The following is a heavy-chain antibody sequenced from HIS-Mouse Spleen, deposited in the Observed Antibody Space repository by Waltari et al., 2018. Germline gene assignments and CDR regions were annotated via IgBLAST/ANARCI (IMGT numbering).Heavy chain of an antibody. CDR2: NYYSGST. D-gene: IGHD6-13*01. J-gene: IGHJ4*02. V-gene: IGHV4-39*01. Sequence: QLQLQESGPGLVKPSETLSLTCTVPGGSISSSSYHWGWIRQPPGKGLEWIGRNYYSGSTYYNPSLKSRVTISVDTSKNQFSLKLSSVTAADTAVYYCARHEGQQLVTSLFDYWGQGTLVTVSS. CDR1: GGSISSSSYH. CDR3: ARHEGQQLVTSLFDY.